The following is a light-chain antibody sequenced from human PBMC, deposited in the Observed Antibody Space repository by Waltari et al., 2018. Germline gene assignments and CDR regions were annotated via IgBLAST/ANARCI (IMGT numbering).Light chain of an antibody. V-gene: IGKV1-33*01. J-gene: IGKJ4*01. CDR3: QQFDNLPLT. CDR1: QDITNC. Sequence: DIQMTQSPSSLSAFAGERVTITCQASQDITNCLNWYQQKPGKAPKLLICDAFNLQSGVPLRFSGRGSGTNFTFTISALQPEDTATYFCQQFDNLPLTFGGGTKVEI. CDR2: DAF.